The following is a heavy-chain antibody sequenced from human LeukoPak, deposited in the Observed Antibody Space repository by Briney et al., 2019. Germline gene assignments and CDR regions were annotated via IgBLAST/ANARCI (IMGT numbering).Heavy chain of an antibody. D-gene: IGHD1-26*01. J-gene: IGHJ4*02. CDR3: AREPSGSYRPFDY. Sequence: PSETLSLTCTVSGYSLSSGYYWGWIRQPPEKGLEWIGSIYHSGSTYYNPSLKSRVTIPVDTSKNQFSLKLSSVTAADTAVYYCAREPSGSYRPFDYWGQGTLVTVSS. CDR1: GYSLSSGYY. CDR2: IYHSGST. V-gene: IGHV4-38-2*02.